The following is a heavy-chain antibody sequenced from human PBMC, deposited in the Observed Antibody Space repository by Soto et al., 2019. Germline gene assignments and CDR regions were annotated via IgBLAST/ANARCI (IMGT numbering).Heavy chain of an antibody. CDR1: GFTFSSYG. CDR2: IWYDGSNK. V-gene: IGHV3-33*01. J-gene: IGHJ6*02. CDR3: AREPSIGAAGASTSGMDV. Sequence: PRLSCAASGFTFSSYGMHWVRQAPGKGLERVAVIWYDGSNKYYADSVKGRYTISRDNSKNTLHLQLNSLRAEATAVYYCAREPSIGAAGASTSGMDVWGQGTTVTV. D-gene: IGHD6-13*01.